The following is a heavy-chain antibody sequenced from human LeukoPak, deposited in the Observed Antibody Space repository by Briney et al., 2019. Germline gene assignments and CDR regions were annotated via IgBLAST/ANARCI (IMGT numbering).Heavy chain of an antibody. Sequence: SETLSLTCAVSGGSISSSNWWSWVRQPPGKGLEWIGEIYHSGSTNYNPSLKSRVTISVDKSKNQFSLKLSSVTAADTAVYYCARELVAAVGHEIDYWAREPWSPSPQ. CDR3: ARELVAAVGHEIDY. D-gene: IGHD6-13*01. J-gene: IGHJ4*02. CDR1: GGSISSSNW. CDR2: IYHSGST. V-gene: IGHV4-4*02.